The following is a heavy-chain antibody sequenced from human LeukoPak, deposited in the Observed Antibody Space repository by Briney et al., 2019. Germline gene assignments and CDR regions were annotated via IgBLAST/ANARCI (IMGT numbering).Heavy chain of an antibody. CDR2: IIPIFGTA. CDR1: GGTFSSYA. J-gene: IGHJ4*02. CDR3: AREWGLESSGYYYAY. Sequence: EASVKVACKASGGTFSSYAISWVRQAPGQGLEWMGGIIPIFGTANYAQKFQGRVTITADESTSTAFMELSSLRSEDTAVYYCAREWGLESSGYYYAYWGQGTLVTVSS. V-gene: IGHV1-69*13. D-gene: IGHD3-22*01.